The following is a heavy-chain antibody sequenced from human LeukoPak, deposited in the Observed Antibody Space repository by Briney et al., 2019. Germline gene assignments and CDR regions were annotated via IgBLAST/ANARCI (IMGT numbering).Heavy chain of an antibody. J-gene: IGHJ5*02. V-gene: IGHV1-2*02. CDR3: ARVMVRGVIVFNWFDP. CDR1: GYTFTGYY. D-gene: IGHD3-10*01. CDR2: INPNSGGT. Sequence: ASVKVSCKASGYTFTGYYMHWVRQAPGQGLEWMGWINPNSGGTNYAQKFQGRVTMTRDTSISTAYMELSRLRSDDTAVYYCARVMVRGVIVFNWFDPWGQGTLVTVSS.